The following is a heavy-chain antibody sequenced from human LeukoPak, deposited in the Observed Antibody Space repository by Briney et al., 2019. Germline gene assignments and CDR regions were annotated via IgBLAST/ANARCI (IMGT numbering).Heavy chain of an antibody. CDR3: ARGRYYYGLGSYGWFDP. J-gene: IGHJ5*02. CDR2: IYHSGST. CDR1: GYSISSGYY. V-gene: IGHV4-38-2*02. D-gene: IGHD3-10*01. Sequence: SSETLSLTCTVSGYSISSGYYWGWIRQPPGKGLEWIGSIYHSGSTNYNPSLKSRVTISVDPSKNQFSLKLTSVTAADTAVYYCARGRYYYGLGSYGWFDPWGQGTLVTVSS.